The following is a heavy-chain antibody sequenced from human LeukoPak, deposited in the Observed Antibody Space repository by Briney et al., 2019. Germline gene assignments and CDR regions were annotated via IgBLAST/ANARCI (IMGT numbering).Heavy chain of an antibody. CDR1: GLTFSTCG. CDR2: IGPTGSDR. D-gene: IGHD1-14*01. CDR3: ETETNGRHYDY. V-gene: IGHV3-21*06. Sequence: GGSLRLSCTASGLTFSTCGFNWVRQARGKGLEWVASIGPTGSDRYHADSIKGRLTISRDNATNFLYLQLNSLSAEDTAVYYCETETNGRHYDYWGQGTLLTVSS. J-gene: IGHJ4*02.